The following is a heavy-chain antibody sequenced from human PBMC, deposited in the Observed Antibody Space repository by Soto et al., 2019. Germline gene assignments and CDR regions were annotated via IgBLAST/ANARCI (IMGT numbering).Heavy chain of an antibody. V-gene: IGHV4-30-2*01. Sequence: SETLSLTCAVSGGSISSGGYSWSWIRQPPGKGLEWIGYIDHSGSSYYNPSLKSRVTISVDRSKNQFSLKLSSVTAADTAVYYCARGWIAAAGIFDYWGQGTLVTVSS. J-gene: IGHJ4*02. D-gene: IGHD6-13*01. CDR3: ARGWIAAAGIFDY. CDR1: GGSISSGGYS. CDR2: IDHSGSS.